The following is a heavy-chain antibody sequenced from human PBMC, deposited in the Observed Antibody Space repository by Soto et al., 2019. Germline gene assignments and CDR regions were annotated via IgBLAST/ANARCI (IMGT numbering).Heavy chain of an antibody. Sequence: SESLSLPCTVSGDPISSSKWGTWVRQTPGKGLEWIGKIDQNGITNYNPSLESRVTILKDNSKNQLSLKLTSVTAVDSAVYYCARLNRDYYYYGMDVWGQGATVIVYS. V-gene: IGHV4-4*02. CDR1: GDPISSSKW. CDR3: ARLNRDYYYYGMDV. J-gene: IGHJ6*02. CDR2: IDQNGIT.